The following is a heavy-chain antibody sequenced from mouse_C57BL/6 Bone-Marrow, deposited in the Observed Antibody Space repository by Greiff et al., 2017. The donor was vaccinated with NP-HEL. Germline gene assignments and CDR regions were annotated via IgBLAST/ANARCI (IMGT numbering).Heavy chain of an antibody. J-gene: IGHJ1*03. CDR1: GFNIKNTY. CDR2: IDPANGNT. CDR3: ARFSVFFIATGVAREGWYFDV. D-gene: IGHD1-1*01. V-gene: IGHV14-3*01. Sequence: EVQLQQSVAELVRPGASVKLSCTASGFNIKNTYMHWVKQRPEQGLEWIGRIDPANGNTKYAAKFQGKATITADTSSNTAYLQLSSLTSENTAIYYCARFSVFFIATGVAREGWYFDVWGTGTTVTVSS.